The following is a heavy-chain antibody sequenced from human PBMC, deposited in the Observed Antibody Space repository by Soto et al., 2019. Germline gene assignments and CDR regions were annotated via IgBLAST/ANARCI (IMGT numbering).Heavy chain of an antibody. D-gene: IGHD3-3*01. CDR3: ARGPYYDFWSGSKGFDY. CDR2: IYSGGST. Sequence: EVPLVESGGTLVQPGGSLRLSCAASGFTVSSNYMSWVRQAPGKGLEWVSVIYSGGSTYYAASVKGRFTISRHNSENTLYLQMNRRRTEDTAMYYCARGPYYDFWSGSKGFDYWGQGPPVTVSS. CDR1: GFTVSSNY. V-gene: IGHV3-53*04. J-gene: IGHJ4*02.